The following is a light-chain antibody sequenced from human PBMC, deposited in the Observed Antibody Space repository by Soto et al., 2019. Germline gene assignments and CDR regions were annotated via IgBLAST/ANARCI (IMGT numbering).Light chain of an antibody. V-gene: IGLV2-8*01. CDR3: SSYAGSNNYVV. CDR1: SSDVGGYNY. Sequence: QSALTQPPSASGSPGQSVTISCTGTSSDVGGYNYVSWYQQHPGKAPKLMIYEVSKRPSGVPDRFSGSKSGNTXXXTVSGLQAEDEADYYCSSYAGSNNYVVFXXGT. J-gene: IGLJ2*01. CDR2: EVS.